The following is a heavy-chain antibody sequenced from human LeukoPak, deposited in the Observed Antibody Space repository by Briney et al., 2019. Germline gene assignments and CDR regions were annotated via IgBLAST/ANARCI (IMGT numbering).Heavy chain of an antibody. CDR2: IKQAGSEV. V-gene: IGHV3-7*01. D-gene: IGHD1-26*01. J-gene: IGHJ4*02. Sequence: GGSLRLSCAASGFTFSSYGMSWVRQAPGTGPEWVANIKQAGSEVYYVDSVKGRFTISRDNAKNSLYLQMNSLRAEDTAVYYCARDKAVGPTLLDYWGQGTLVTVSS. CDR1: GFTFSSYG. CDR3: ARDKAVGPTLLDY.